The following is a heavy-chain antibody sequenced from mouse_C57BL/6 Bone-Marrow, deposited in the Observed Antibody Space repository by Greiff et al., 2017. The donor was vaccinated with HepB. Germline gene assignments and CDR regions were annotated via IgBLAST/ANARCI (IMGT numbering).Heavy chain of an antibody. J-gene: IGHJ3*01. CDR3: ARLGLLQDY. Sequence: VQLQQSGPELVKPGASVKISCKASGYTFTDYYMNWVKQSHGKSLEWIGDINPNNGGTSYNQKFKGKATLTVDKSSSTAYMELRSLTSEDSAVYYCARLGLLQDYWGQGTLVTVSA. V-gene: IGHV1-26*01. CDR2: INPNNGGT. D-gene: IGHD2-3*01. CDR1: GYTFTDYY.